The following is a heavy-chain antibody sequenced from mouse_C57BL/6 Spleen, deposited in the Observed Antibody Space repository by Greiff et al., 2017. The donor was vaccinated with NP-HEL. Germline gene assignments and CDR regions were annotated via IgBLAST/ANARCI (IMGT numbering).Heavy chain of an antibody. V-gene: IGHV1-80*01. Sequence: VQLQQSGAELVKPGASVKISCKASGYAFSSYWMNWVKQRPGKGLEWIGQIYPGDGETNYNGKFKGKATLTADKSSSTAYMQLSSLTSEDSAVYFCARWGGDYKAWFAYWGQGTLVTVSA. CDR2: IYPGDGET. J-gene: IGHJ3*01. CDR3: ARWGGDYKAWFAY. D-gene: IGHD2-13*01. CDR1: GYAFSSYW.